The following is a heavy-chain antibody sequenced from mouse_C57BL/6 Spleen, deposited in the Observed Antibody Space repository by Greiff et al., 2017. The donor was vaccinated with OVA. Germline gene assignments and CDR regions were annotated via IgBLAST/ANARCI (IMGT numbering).Heavy chain of an antibody. J-gene: IGHJ4*01. V-gene: IGHV1-82*01. CDR1: GYAFSSSW. CDR3: AREGDGYGYYAMDY. CDR2: IYPGDGDT. D-gene: IGHD2-2*01. Sequence: QVQLQQSGPELVKPGASVKISCKASGYAFSSSWMNWVKQRPGKGLEWIGRIYPGDGDTNYNGKFKGKATLTADKSSSTAYMQLSSLTSEDSAVYFCAREGDGYGYYAMDYWGQGTSVTVSS.